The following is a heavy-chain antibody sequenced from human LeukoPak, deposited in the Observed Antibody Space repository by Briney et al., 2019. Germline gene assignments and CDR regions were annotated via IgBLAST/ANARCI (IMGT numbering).Heavy chain of an antibody. J-gene: IGHJ6*02. CDR1: GYTFTSYG. CDR2: ISAYSGNT. V-gene: IGHV1-18*01. CDR3: ARGGGHHFGEYYYYYYGMDV. Sequence: ASVKVSCKASGYTFTSYGISWVRQAPGQGREWMGCISAYSGNTNYAQKLQGRVTMTTDTSTSTAYMELRSLRSDNTAVYYCARGGGHHFGEYYYYYYGMDVWGQGTTVTVSS. D-gene: IGHD4-17*01.